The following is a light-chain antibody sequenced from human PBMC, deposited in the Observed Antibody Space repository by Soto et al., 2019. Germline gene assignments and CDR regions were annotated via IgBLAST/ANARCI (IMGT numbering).Light chain of an antibody. CDR3: QQYCSAPPT. V-gene: IGKV4-1*01. Sequence: DIVMTQSPDSLAVSLGERATINCKSSQSVLYSSNNKNYLAWYQQKPGQPPKLLIYCASTRESGVPDRFSGSGSGTDFTLTISSLQAEDVAVYYCQQYCSAPPTFGQGTKGEIK. CDR1: QSVLYSSNNKNY. J-gene: IGKJ1*01. CDR2: CAS.